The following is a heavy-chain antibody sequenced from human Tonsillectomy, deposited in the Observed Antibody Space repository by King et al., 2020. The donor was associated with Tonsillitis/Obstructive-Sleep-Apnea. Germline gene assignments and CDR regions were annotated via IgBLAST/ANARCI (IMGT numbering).Heavy chain of an antibody. CDR1: GIVFRNAW. CDR2: IKSKTDGGTT. V-gene: IGHV3-15*01. J-gene: IGHJ4*02. D-gene: IGHD4-17*01. Sequence: VQLVESGGGLVKPGGSLRLYCVASGIVFRNAWMSWVRQAPGKGLEWVGHIKSKTDGGTTDFAAPVKDRFAISRDDSKNTLYLQMNRLKIEDTAVYFCTDYAADYWGQGTLVTVSS. CDR3: TDYAADY.